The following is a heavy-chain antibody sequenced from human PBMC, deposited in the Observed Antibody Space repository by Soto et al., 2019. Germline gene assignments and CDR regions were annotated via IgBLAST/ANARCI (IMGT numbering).Heavy chain of an antibody. D-gene: IGHD1-26*01. Sequence: QVQLVESGGGVVQPGTSLRPSCVASGFTFSKFDMHWIRQTPDKRLQWVAFIAYDGINKYYTGSVKGRFTVSRDNSKNTVSLQMNNLGLEDTATYFCARGDQYDILLRYYAMDVWGLGTTVSISS. CDR1: GFTFSKFD. J-gene: IGHJ6*02. CDR2: IAYDGINK. CDR3: ARGDQYDILLRYYAMDV. V-gene: IGHV3-30-3*01.